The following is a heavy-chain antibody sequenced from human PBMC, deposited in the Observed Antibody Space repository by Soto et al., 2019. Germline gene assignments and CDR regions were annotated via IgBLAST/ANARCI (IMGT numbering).Heavy chain of an antibody. Sequence: QEQLVESGGGVVQPGRSLRLSCEASGFTFSSHSLQWVRQAPGKGLEWVALISYDGRKKYYADSVKGRFTISRDYSRNKLDLEMDSPRTEDTAIYYCGKDRKEDAFWSGYYTYIGMDVLGQGTTVTVSS. V-gene: IGHV3-30*18. J-gene: IGHJ6*02. CDR2: ISYDGRKK. CDR1: GFTFSSHS. D-gene: IGHD3-3*01. CDR3: GKDRKEDAFWSGYYTYIGMDV.